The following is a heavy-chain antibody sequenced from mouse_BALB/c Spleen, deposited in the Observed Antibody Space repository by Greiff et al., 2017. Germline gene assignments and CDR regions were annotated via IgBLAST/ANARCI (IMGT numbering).Heavy chain of an antibody. V-gene: IGHV3-2*02. J-gene: IGHJ2*01. CDR2: ISYSGST. D-gene: IGHD2-14*01. CDR3: ARAYRYADY. CDR1: GYSITSDYA. Sequence: EVQLQQSGPGLVKPSQSLSLTCTVTGYSITSDYAWNWIRQFPGNKLEWMGYISYSGSTSYNPSLKSRISITRDTSKNQFFLQLNSVTTEDTATYYCARAYRYADYWGQGTTLTVSS.